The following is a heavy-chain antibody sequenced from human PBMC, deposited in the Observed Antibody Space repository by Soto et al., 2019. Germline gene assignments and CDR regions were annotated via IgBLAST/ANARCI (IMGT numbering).Heavy chain of an antibody. CDR1: GYTFTSYG. J-gene: IGHJ6*03. Sequence: ASVKVSCKASGYTFTSYGISWVRQAPGQGLEWMGWISAYNGNTNYAQKLQGRVTMTTDTSTSTAYMELRSLRSDDTAVYYCARVGRQWLPQNYYYYMDVWGKGTTVTVSS. D-gene: IGHD6-19*01. CDR3: ARVGRQWLPQNYYYYMDV. CDR2: ISAYNGNT. V-gene: IGHV1-18*01.